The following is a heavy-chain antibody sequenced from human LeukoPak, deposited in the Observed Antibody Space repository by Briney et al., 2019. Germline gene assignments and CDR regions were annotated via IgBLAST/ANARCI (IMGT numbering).Heavy chain of an antibody. CDR2: VYYSGST. CDR3: AKGGTPITMIVVESKWFDP. CDR1: GGSMNDYY. Sequence: PSETLSLTCSVSGGSMNDYYCTWIRQPPGKGLEWIGNVYYSGSTDSNPSLKSRLTMSVDTSKNQFSMKLSSVTAADTAVYYCAKGGTPITMIVVESKWFDPWGQGTRVTVSS. D-gene: IGHD3-22*01. V-gene: IGHV4-59*01. J-gene: IGHJ5*02.